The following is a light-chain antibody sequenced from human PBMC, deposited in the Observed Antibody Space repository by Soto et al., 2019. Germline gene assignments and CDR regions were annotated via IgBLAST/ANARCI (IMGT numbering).Light chain of an antibody. CDR2: GAS. Sequence: EIVLTQSPGTLSLSPLDRVPLXLMASQSVSSSYLAWYQQKPGQAPRLLIYGASNRATGIPDRFSGSGSGTDFTLTISRLEPEDFAVYYCQQYGNSWTFGQGTKVDIK. CDR1: QSVSSSY. V-gene: IGKV3-20*01. CDR3: QQYGNSWT. J-gene: IGKJ1*01.